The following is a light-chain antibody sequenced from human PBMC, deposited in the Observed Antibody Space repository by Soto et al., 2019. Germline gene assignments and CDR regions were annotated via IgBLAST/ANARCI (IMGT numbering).Light chain of an antibody. CDR2: GAS. CDR3: QQYGSSPTP. V-gene: IGKV3-20*01. Sequence: QCPATLCSSTWEPATLSCRASQSVSSNLAWYQQKPGQAPRLLIYGASTRATGIPDRFSGSGSGTDFTLTISRLEPEDFAVYYCQQYGSSPTPFGQGTK. J-gene: IGKJ1*01. CDR1: QSVSSN.